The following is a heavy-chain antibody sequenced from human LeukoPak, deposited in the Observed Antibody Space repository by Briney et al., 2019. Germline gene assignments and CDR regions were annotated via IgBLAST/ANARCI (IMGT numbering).Heavy chain of an antibody. CDR3: ARGCGGDCPNAEYFQH. V-gene: IGHV1-3*01. J-gene: IGHJ1*01. D-gene: IGHD2-21*02. Sequence: ASVKVSCKASGYTFTNYAIHWVRQAPGQRLEWMGWINAGNGNTKYSQKFQGRVTITRDTSASTAYMGLSSLRSEDTALYYCARGCGGDCPNAEYFQHWGQGTLVTVSS. CDR2: INAGNGNT. CDR1: GYTFTNYA.